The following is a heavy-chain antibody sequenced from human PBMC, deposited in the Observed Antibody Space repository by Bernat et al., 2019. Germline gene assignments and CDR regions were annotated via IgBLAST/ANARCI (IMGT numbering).Heavy chain of an antibody. V-gene: IGHV3-30-3*01. CDR3: ARGIGGLDDY. D-gene: IGHD1-1*01. Sequence: QVQLVESGGGVVQPGRSLRLSCAASGFTFSSYAIHWVRQAPGKGLEWVAVISYDGSNKYYADSVKGRFTISRDNSKNTLYLQMNSLRAEDTAVYYCARGIGGLDDYWGQGTLVTVSS. CDR2: ISYDGSNK. CDR1: GFTFSSYA. J-gene: IGHJ4*02.